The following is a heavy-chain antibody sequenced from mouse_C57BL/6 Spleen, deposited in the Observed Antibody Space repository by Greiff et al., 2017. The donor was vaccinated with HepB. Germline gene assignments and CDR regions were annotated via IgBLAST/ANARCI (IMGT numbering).Heavy chain of an antibody. CDR2: ISNGGGST. CDR3: ARRGSSGYVFAY. D-gene: IGHD3-2*02. J-gene: IGHJ3*01. CDR1: GFTFSDYY. V-gene: IGHV5-12*01. Sequence: EVKLVESGGGLVQPGGSLKLSCAASGFTFSDYYMYWVRQTPEKRLEWVAYISNGGGSTYYPDTVKGRFTISRDNAKNTLYLQMSRLKSEDTAMYYCARRGSSGYVFAYWGQGTLVTVSA.